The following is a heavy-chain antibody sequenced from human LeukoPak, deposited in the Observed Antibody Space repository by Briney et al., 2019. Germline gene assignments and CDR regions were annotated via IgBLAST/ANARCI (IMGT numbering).Heavy chain of an antibody. J-gene: IGHJ4*02. D-gene: IGHD2-21*01. CDR3: AKVVGSLVFYFDY. CDR2: ISGSGGST. CDR1: GFTVSSNY. Sequence: PGGSLRLSCAASGFTVSSNYMSWVRQAPGKGLEWVSAISGSGGSTYYADSVKGRFTISRDNSKNTLYLQMNSLRAEDTAVYYCAKVVGSLVFYFDYWGQGTLVTVSS. V-gene: IGHV3-23*01.